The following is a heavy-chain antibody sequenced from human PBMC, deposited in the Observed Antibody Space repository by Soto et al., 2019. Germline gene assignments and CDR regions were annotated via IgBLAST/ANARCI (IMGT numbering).Heavy chain of an antibody. CDR1: GFTFSRFA. V-gene: IGHV3-23*01. CDR3: AKERNFWSGTAGFDS. Sequence: LRLSCVGSGFTFSRFAMSWVRQAPGKGLEWISSISGSGGSTYYADSVKGRFTVSRDNSKTTVFLQMNSLRTEDTAVYFCAKERNFWSGTAGFDSWGQGSPVTVSS. CDR2: ISGSGGST. J-gene: IGHJ5*01. D-gene: IGHD3-3*01.